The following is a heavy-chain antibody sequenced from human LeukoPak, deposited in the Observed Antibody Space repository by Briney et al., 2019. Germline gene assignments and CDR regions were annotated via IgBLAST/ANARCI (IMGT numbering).Heavy chain of an antibody. Sequence: ASVKVSCKASGYTFTSYGISWVRQAPGQGLEWMGWINPNSGGTNYAQKFQGRVTMTRDTSISTAYMELSRLRSDDTAVYYCAREFRYYDSSGYGPWGQGTLVTVSS. CDR3: AREFRYYDSSGYGP. V-gene: IGHV1-2*02. CDR2: INPNSGGT. CDR1: GYTFTSYG. J-gene: IGHJ5*02. D-gene: IGHD3-22*01.